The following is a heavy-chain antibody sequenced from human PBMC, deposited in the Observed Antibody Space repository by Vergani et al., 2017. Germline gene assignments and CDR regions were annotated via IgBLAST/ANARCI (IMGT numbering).Heavy chain of an antibody. D-gene: IGHD2-2*01. CDR1: GGSISSGDYY. CDR3: ARALGYCSSTSCYRSGYYYYGMDV. J-gene: IGHJ6*02. V-gene: IGHV4-30-4*08. Sequence: QVQLQESGPGLVKPSQTLSLTCTVSGGSISSGDYYWSWIRPPPGKGLEWFGYIYYSGSTYYNPSLKRRVTISVDTSKNQFSLKLSSVTAADTAVYYCARALGYCSSTSCYRSGYYYYGMDVWGQGTTVTVSS. CDR2: IYYSGST.